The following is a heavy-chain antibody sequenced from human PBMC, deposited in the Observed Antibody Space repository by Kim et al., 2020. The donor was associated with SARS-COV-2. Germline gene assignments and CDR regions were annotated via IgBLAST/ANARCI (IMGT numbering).Heavy chain of an antibody. J-gene: IGHJ4*02. Sequence: TRYAQRFPGRVTMTRDTPTSTVYMELSSLRSEDTAVYYCARGSTVTTFDYWGQGTLVTVSS. CDR2: T. D-gene: IGHD4-4*01. V-gene: IGHV1-46*01. CDR3: ARGSTVTTFDY.